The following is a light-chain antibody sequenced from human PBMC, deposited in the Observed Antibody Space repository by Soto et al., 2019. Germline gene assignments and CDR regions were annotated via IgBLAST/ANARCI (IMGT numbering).Light chain of an antibody. V-gene: IGLV2-14*01. CDR1: SSDVGAYNY. CDR3: SSYTSTSTPHV. CDR2: DVS. J-gene: IGLJ1*01. Sequence: QSALTQPASVSGSPGQSITISCTGTSSDVGAYNYVSWYQQYPGKAPKLLIYDVSNRPSGVSNRFSGSKSGSTASLTISGLQAEDEADYYCSSYTSTSTPHVFGTGTKLTVL.